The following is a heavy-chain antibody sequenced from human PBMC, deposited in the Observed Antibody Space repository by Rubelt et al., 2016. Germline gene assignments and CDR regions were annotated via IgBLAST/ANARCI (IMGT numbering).Heavy chain of an antibody. CDR3: AIDHVPGNAVYDPFEF. D-gene: IGHD1-14*01. J-gene: IGHJ4*02. Sequence: AASGFPFSNFWMHWVRQAPGKGLVWVSGIRSEGSYTMYADSVKGRSTISRDNAQNTLHLQWTGLRAEDTAVYYCAIDHVPGNAVYDPFEFWCQGIMVTVSS. V-gene: IGHV3-74*03. CDR2: IRSEGSYT. CDR1: GFPFSNFW.